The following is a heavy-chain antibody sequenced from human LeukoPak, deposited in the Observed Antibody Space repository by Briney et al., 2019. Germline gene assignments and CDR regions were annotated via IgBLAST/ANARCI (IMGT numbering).Heavy chain of an antibody. CDR2: IYHSGST. Sequence: SGTLSLTCAVSGGSISSSNWWSWVRQPPGKGLEWIGEIYHSGSTNYNPSLKSRVTISVDKSKNQFSLKLSSVTAADTAVYYCASEGDYYDSSGYKWYYWGQGTLVTVSS. J-gene: IGHJ4*02. CDR3: ASEGDYYDSSGYKWYY. CDR1: GGSISSSNW. V-gene: IGHV4-4*02. D-gene: IGHD3-22*01.